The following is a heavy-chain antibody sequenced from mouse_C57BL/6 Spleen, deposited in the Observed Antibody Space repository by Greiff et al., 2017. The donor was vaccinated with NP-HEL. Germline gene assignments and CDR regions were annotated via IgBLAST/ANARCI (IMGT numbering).Heavy chain of an antibody. CDR1: GYTFTSYW. CDR3: ARLLRPYAMDY. Sequence: QVQLKQPGAELVMPGASVELSCKASGYTFTSYWMHWVKQRPGQGLEWIGEIDPSDSYTNYNQKFKGKSTLTVDKSSSTAYMQLSSLTSEDSAVYYCARLLRPYAMDYWGQGTSVTVSS. D-gene: IGHD1-2*01. V-gene: IGHV1-69*01. J-gene: IGHJ4*01. CDR2: IDPSDSYT.